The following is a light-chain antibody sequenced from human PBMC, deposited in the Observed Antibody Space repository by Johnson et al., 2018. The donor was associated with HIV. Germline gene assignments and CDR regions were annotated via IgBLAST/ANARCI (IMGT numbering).Light chain of an antibody. J-gene: IGLJ1*01. Sequence: QSVLTQPPSVSAAPGQKVTISCSGSSSNIGNNYVSWYQQLPGTAPKLLIYDNNKRPSGIPDRFSGSKSGTSATLGITGLQTGDGADYYCGTWDSSLGAGGVFGPGTKVTVL. CDR1: SSNIGNNY. CDR2: DNN. CDR3: GTWDSSLGAGGV. V-gene: IGLV1-51*01.